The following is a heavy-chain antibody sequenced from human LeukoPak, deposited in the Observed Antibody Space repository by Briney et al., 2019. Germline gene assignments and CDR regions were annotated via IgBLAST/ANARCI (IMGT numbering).Heavy chain of an antibody. Sequence: SQTLSLTCAISGXSVSNNSSAWNWIRQSPSRGLEWLGRTYYRSKWYNDYAVSVKSRITIDPDTSKNQFSLHLNSVTPEDTAVYYCARMGTGAGRYFDYWGQGTLVTVSS. CDR2: TYYRSKWYN. D-gene: IGHD7-27*01. CDR1: GXSVSNNSSA. J-gene: IGHJ4*02. V-gene: IGHV6-1*01. CDR3: ARMGTGAGRYFDY.